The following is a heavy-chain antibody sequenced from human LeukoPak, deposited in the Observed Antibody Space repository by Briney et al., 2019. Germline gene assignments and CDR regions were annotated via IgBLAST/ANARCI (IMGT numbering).Heavy chain of an antibody. V-gene: IGHV4-59*01. CDR2: IYYSGCT. J-gene: IGHJ4*02. CDR3: ARMAAAGTDY. D-gene: IGHD6-13*01. CDR1: GGSISSYY. Sequence: SETLSLTCTASGGSISSYYWSWIRQPPGKGLEWIGYIYYSGCTNYNPSLKSRVTISVDTSKNQFSLKLSSVTAADTAVYYCARMAAAGTDYWGQGTLVTVSS.